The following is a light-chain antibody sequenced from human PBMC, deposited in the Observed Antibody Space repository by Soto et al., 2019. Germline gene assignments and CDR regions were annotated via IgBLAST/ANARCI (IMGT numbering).Light chain of an antibody. CDR3: LQHNSYPIT. CDR2: DAS. J-gene: IGKJ5*01. CDR1: QSISSW. Sequence: DIQMTQSPSTLSASVGDRVTITCRASQSISSWLAWYQQKPGKAPKLLIYDASSLESGVPSRFSGSGSGTEFTLTISSLRPEDFATYYCLQHNSYPITFGQGTRLEIK. V-gene: IGKV1-5*01.